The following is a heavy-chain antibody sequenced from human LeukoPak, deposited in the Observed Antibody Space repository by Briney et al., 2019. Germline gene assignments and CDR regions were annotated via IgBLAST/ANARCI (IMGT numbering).Heavy chain of an antibody. Sequence: GESLNISCKGSGYSFTSYWISWVRQMPGKGLEWMGRIDPSDSYTNYSPSFQGHVTISADKSISTAYLQWSSLKASDTAMYYCARHPLIVVPAAARNWFDPWGQGTLVTVSS. D-gene: IGHD2-2*01. CDR1: GYSFTSYW. J-gene: IGHJ5*02. CDR3: ARHPLIVVPAAARNWFDP. V-gene: IGHV5-10-1*01. CDR2: IDPSDSYT.